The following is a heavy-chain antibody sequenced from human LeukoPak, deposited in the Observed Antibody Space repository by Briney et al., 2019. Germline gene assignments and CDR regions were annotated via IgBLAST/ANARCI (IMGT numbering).Heavy chain of an antibody. CDR2: ISGSGGST. V-gene: IGHV3-23*01. Sequence: PGGSLRLSCAASGFTFSSYAMSWVRQAPGKGLEWVSAISGSGGSTYYADSVKGRFTISRDNSKTTLFLQMNSLRAEDTAIYYCAKGRHNFDYWGQGTLVTVSS. J-gene: IGHJ4*02. CDR1: GFTFSSYA. CDR3: AKGRHNFDY.